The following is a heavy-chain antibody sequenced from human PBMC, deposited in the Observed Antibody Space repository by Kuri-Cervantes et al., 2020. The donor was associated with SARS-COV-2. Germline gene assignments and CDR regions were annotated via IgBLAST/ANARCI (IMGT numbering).Heavy chain of an antibody. Sequence: GESLNISCAASGFTFSSYAMHWVRQAPGKGLEWVAVISYDGSNKYYADSVKGRFAISRDNSKNTLYLQMNSLRAEDTAVYYCARDIGMSTNRGLDYWGQGTLVTVSS. D-gene: IGHD5-24*01. CDR1: GFTFSSYA. CDR2: ISYDGSNK. CDR3: ARDIGMSTNRGLDY. J-gene: IGHJ4*02. V-gene: IGHV3-30*09.